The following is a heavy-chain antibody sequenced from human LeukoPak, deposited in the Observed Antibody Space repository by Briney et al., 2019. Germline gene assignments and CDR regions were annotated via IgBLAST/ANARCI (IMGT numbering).Heavy chain of an antibody. Sequence: SVKVSCKASGGTFSSYAISWVRQAPGQGLEWMGGIIPIFGTANYAQKFQGRVTITTDESTSTAYMELSSLRSEDTAVYYCARDSGIAAAETYYYYYYMDVWGKGTTVTVSS. CDR3: ARDSGIAAAETYYYYYYMDV. D-gene: IGHD6-13*01. CDR1: GGTFSSYA. V-gene: IGHV1-69*05. J-gene: IGHJ6*03. CDR2: IIPIFGTA.